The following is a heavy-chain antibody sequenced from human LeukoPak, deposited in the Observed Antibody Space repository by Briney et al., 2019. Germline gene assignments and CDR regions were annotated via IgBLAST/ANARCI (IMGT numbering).Heavy chain of an antibody. V-gene: IGHV4-30-4*08. Sequence: PSETLSLTCTVSGGSISSGDYYWSWIRQPPGMGLEWIGYIYYSGSTYYNPSLKSRVTISVDTSKNQLSLKLSSVTAADTAVYYCARDDSSGYHDAFDIWGQGTMVTVSS. D-gene: IGHD3-22*01. CDR3: ARDDSSGYHDAFDI. J-gene: IGHJ3*02. CDR2: IYYSGST. CDR1: GGSISSGDYY.